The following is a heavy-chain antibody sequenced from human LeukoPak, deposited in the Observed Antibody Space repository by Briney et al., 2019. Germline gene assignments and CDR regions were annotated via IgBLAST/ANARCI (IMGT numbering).Heavy chain of an antibody. CDR2: ISSSSSYI. J-gene: IGHJ4*02. D-gene: IGHD1-26*01. CDR1: GFTFSSYS. Sequence: PGGSLRLSCAASGFTFSSYSMTWVRQAPGKGLEWVSSISSSSSYIYYADSVKGRFTISRDNAKNSLYLQMNSLRAEDTAVYYCAREASEWELHYFDYWGQGTLVTVSS. V-gene: IGHV3-21*01. CDR3: AREASEWELHYFDY.